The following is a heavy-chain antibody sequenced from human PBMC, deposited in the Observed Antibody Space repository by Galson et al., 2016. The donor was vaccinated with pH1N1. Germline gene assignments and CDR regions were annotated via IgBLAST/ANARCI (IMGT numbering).Heavy chain of an antibody. CDR2: ISAYSGAT. Sequence: SVKVSCKASGYTFSIYGVTWVRQAPGQGLEWMGWISAYSGATDYAQKFQGRVTLTTDTSTSTAYLELRSLRSDDTAVYYCARDTKIEGVTTGWFDPWGQGTLVTVSS. V-gene: IGHV1-18*01. CDR3: ARDTKIEGVTTGWFDP. J-gene: IGHJ5*02. CDR1: GYTFSIYG. D-gene: IGHD3-16*01.